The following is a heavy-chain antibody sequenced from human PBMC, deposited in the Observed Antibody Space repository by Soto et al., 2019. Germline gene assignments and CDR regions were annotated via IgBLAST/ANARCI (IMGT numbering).Heavy chain of an antibody. D-gene: IGHD6-13*01. CDR1: GFTFSSYG. CDR2: IWYDGSNK. J-gene: IGHJ5*02. Sequence: QVQLVESGGGVVQPGRSLRLSCAASGFTFSSYGMHWVRQAPGKGLEWVAVIWYDGSNKYYADSVKGRFTISRDNSKNTLYLQMNSLRAEDTAVYYCARDQGGSWSISRSGFDPWGQGTLVTVSS. V-gene: IGHV3-33*01. CDR3: ARDQGGSWSISRSGFDP.